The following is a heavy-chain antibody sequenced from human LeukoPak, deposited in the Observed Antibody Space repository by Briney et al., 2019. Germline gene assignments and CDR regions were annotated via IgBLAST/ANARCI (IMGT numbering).Heavy chain of an antibody. J-gene: IGHJ4*02. CDR1: GFTFSSYG. D-gene: IGHD3-3*01. CDR3: AGQLELRFLEWLFDY. Sequence: GGSLRLSCAASGFTFSSYGMHWVRQAPGKGLEWVAVISYDGSNKYYADSAKGRFTISRDNSKNTLYLQMNSLRAEDTAVYYCAGQLELRFLEWLFDYWGQGTLVTVSS. V-gene: IGHV3-30*03. CDR2: ISYDGSNK.